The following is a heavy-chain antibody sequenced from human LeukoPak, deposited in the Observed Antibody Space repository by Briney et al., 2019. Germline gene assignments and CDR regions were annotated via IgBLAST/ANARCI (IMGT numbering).Heavy chain of an antibody. CDR3: ARARYCSGGTCYPDY. V-gene: IGHV5-51*01. Sequence: GESLKISCKGSGYSFTTYWIGWVRQMPGRGLEWMGIVYPGDSDTRYSPSFQGQVTISADKSISTAYLQWSSLKASDTAMYYCARARYCSGGTCYPDYWGQGTLVTVSS. CDR1: GYSFTTYW. J-gene: IGHJ4*02. D-gene: IGHD2-15*01. CDR2: VYPGDSDT.